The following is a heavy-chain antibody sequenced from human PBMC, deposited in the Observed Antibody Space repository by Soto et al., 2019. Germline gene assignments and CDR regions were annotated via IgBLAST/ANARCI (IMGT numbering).Heavy chain of an antibody. CDR1: GFTFSSYA. Sequence: GGSLRLSCAASGFTFSSYAMHWVRQAPGKGLEWVAVISYDGSNKYYADSVKGRFTISRDNSKNTLYLQMNSLRAEDTAVYYCAREGALPGYYDSSGYYPDALDIWGQGTMVTVSS. V-gene: IGHV3-30-3*01. D-gene: IGHD3-22*01. J-gene: IGHJ3*02. CDR3: AREGALPGYYDSSGYYPDALDI. CDR2: ISYDGSNK.